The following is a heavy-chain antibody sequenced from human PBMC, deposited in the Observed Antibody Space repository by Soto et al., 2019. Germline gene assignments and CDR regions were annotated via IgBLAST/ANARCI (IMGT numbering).Heavy chain of an antibody. Sequence: EVQLVESGGGLVQPGGSLRLSCAASGFTFSTYSMSWVRQAPGKGLEWVAYISSSGTTIYYAESVKGRFTISRDNAKNSLFLQMHSLRDEDTAVYYCARGAVAGTSRFDYWGQGTLVTVSS. D-gene: IGHD6-19*01. CDR3: ARGAVAGTSRFDY. V-gene: IGHV3-48*02. CDR2: ISSSGTTI. CDR1: GFTFSTYS. J-gene: IGHJ4*02.